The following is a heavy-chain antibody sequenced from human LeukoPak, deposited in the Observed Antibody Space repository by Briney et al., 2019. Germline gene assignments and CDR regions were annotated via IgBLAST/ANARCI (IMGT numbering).Heavy chain of an antibody. V-gene: IGHV3-21*01. D-gene: IGHD3-16*01. CDR1: GFTFSSYG. CDR2: ISSSSSYI. CDR3: ARGGGFSRYPVFDY. Sequence: GGSLRLSCAASGFTFSSYGMHWVRQAPGKGLEWVSSISSSSSYIYYADSVKGRFTISRDNAKNSLYLQMNSLRAEDTAVYYWARGGGFSRYPVFDYGGREPLVTVPS. J-gene: IGHJ4*02.